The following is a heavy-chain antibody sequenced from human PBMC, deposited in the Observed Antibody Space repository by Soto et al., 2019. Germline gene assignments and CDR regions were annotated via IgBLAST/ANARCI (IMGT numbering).Heavy chain of an antibody. CDR2: ISYDGSNK. Sequence: QVQLVESGGGVVQPGRSLRLSCAASGFTFSSYAMHWVRQAPGKGLEWVAVISYDGSNKYYADSVKGRFTISRDNSKNTLYLQMNSLRDEDTAVYYCARVEYYGSGSYSYYYYGMDVWGQGTTVTVSS. J-gene: IGHJ6*02. V-gene: IGHV3-30-3*01. D-gene: IGHD3-10*01. CDR3: ARVEYYGSGSYSYYYYGMDV. CDR1: GFTFSSYA.